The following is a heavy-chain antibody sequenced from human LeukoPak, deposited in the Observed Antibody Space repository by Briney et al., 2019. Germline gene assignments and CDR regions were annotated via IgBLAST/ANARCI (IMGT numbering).Heavy chain of an antibody. J-gene: IGHJ6*02. CDR1: GGTFSSYA. D-gene: IGHD3-3*01. V-gene: IGHV1-69*13. CDR3: ATIFGVVNPYYYYGMDV. CDR2: IIPIFGTA. Sequence: SVKVSCKASGGTFSSYAISWVRQAPGQGLEWMGGIIPIFGTANYAQKFQGRVTITADESTSTAYMELSSLRSEDTAVYYCATIFGVVNPYYYYGMDVWAKGPRSPSP.